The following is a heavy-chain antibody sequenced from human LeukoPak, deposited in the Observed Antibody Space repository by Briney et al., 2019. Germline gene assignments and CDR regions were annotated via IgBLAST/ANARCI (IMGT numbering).Heavy chain of an antibody. CDR3: ARGGRGLGITMVRGDENFDY. Sequence: PGGSLRLSCAASGFTFSSYAMHWVRQAPVKGLEYVSAISSNGGSTYYANSVKGRFTISRDNSKNTLYLQMGSLRAEDMAVYYCARGGRGLGITMVRGDENFDYWGQGTLVTVSS. D-gene: IGHD3-10*01. CDR1: GFTFSSYA. J-gene: IGHJ4*02. CDR2: ISSNGGST. V-gene: IGHV3-64*01.